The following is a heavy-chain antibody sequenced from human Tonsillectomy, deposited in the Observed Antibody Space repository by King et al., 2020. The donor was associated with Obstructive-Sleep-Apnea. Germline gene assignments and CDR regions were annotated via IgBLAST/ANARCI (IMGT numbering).Heavy chain of an antibody. D-gene: IGHD6-13*01. CDR1: GYSFTGYD. CDR2: INPGRDET. J-gene: IGHJ4*02. V-gene: IGHV1-8*01. CDR3: ARSKFFSSSWSDF. Sequence: VQLVQSGAEVKKPGASVRVSCKASGYSFTGYDINWVRQAPGQGLEWMGWINPGRDETGLARKFRDRVTLTRDTSITTAYMEMSDLRSEDTAVYYCARSKFFSSSWSDFWGQGALVTVSS.